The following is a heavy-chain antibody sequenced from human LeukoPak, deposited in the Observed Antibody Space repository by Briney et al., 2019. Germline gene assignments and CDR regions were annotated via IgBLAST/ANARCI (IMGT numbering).Heavy chain of an antibody. J-gene: IGHJ3*02. CDR1: GGSISSGGYY. CDR3: ARDGKAFDI. D-gene: IGHD1-1*01. CDR2: IYSSGTT. Sequence: SQTLSLTCTVSGGSISSGGYYWCWIRQPPGKGLEWIGYIYSSGTTNYNPSLKSRVTISVDTSRNQFSLKLNSVTAADTAVYYCARDGKAFDIWGQGTMVTVSS. V-gene: IGHV4-61*08.